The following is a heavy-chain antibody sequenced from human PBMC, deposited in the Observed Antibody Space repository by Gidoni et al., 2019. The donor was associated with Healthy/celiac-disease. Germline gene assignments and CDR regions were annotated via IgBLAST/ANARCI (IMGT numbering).Heavy chain of an antibody. CDR2: ISSSSSYI. V-gene: IGHV3-21*01. CDR1: GFTFSSYS. CDR3: ARDSPHSSSWYEDPNWFDP. D-gene: IGHD6-13*01. Sequence: EVQLVESGGGLVKPGGSLRLSCAASGFTFSSYSMNWVRQAPGKGLEWVSSISSSSSYIYYADSVKGRFTISRDNAKNSLYLQMNSLRAEDTAVYYCARDSPHSSSWYEDPNWFDPWGQGTLVTVSS. J-gene: IGHJ5*02.